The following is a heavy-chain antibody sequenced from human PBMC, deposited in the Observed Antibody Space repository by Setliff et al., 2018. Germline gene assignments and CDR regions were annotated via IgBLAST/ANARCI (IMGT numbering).Heavy chain of an antibody. CDR1: GYTFTNFG. D-gene: IGHD1-26*01. CDR3: ARFRVSSGGYNYYTMDV. CDR2: INNYNFNT. J-gene: IGHJ6*02. V-gene: IGHV1-18*01. Sequence: AASVKVSCKASGYTFTNFGITWVRQAPGQGLEWMGWINNYNFNTNYAQKLQGRVTMAIDTSTTTVHMELRDLRFDDTATYYCARFRVSSGGYNYYTMDVWGQGTTVTVSS.